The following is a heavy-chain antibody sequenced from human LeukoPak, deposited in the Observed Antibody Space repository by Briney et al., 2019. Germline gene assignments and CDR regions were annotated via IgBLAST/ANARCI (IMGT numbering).Heavy chain of an antibody. D-gene: IGHD2-2*01. CDR2: IIPIFGTA. V-gene: IGHV1-69*13. CDR3: ARPYCSSTSCYYYFDY. CDR1: GGTFSSYA. J-gene: IGHJ4*02. Sequence: GASVKVSCKASGGTFSSYAISWVRQAPGQGLEWKGGIIPIFGTANYAQKFQGRVTITADESTSTAYMELSSLRSEDTAVYYCARPYCSSTSCYYYFDYWGQGTLVTVSS.